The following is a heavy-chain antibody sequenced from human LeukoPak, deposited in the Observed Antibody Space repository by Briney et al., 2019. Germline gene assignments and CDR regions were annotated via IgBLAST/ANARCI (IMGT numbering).Heavy chain of an antibody. CDR2: IGGGGGST. D-gene: IGHD2-15*01. J-gene: IGHJ4*02. CDR3: AKGHRYCTSGNCNSAVDY. V-gene: IGHV3-23*01. CDR1: GFTLSHYA. Sequence: PGGSLRLSCSMSGFTLSHYAMSWVRQAPGKGLEWVSTIGGGGGSTDYTDSVKGRFTVSRDNSKNTLYLQMISLGAEDTAVYYRAKGHRYCTSGNCNSAVDYWGQGTLVTVSS.